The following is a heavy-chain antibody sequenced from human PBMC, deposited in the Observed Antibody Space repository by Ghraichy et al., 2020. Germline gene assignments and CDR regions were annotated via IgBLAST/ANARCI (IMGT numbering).Heavy chain of an antibody. CDR3: ARGAAEGWGLQDGYHLDP. D-gene: IGHD1-26*01. CDR1: GFTLRSYW. V-gene: IGHV3-7*03. CDR2: IGEDGSQK. Sequence: GGSLRLSCAASGFTLRSYWMTWVRQAPGKGLEWVANIGEDGSQKYSVDSVKGRFIISRDNTKNSIYLQMSSLRAEDTAMYFCARGAAEGWGLQDGYHLDPWGLGTLVTVSS. J-gene: IGHJ5*02.